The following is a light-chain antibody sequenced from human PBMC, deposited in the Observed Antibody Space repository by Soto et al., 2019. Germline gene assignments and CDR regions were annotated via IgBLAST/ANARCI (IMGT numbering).Light chain of an antibody. CDR3: CSYASSGTYV. CDR1: SSDVGSYNL. V-gene: IGLV2-23*01. J-gene: IGLJ1*01. Sequence: QSALTQPASVSGSPGQSITISCTGTSSDVGSYNLVSWYQQHPGKAPKLMIYEGSKRPSGISSRFSGSKSGNTASLTISGLQADDEADFYCCSYASSGTYVFGTGTKLTVL. CDR2: EGS.